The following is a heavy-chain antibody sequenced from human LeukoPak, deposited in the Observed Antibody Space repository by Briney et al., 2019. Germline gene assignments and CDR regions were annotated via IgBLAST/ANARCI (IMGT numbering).Heavy chain of an antibody. Sequence: ASVKVSCKASGYTFTGYYMHWVRQAPGQGLEWMGWINPNSGDTNYAQKFQGRVTMTRDTSISTAYMELSRLRSDDTAVYFCARDQRYCSSSSCPWEPFDYWGQGTLVTVSS. CDR2: INPNSGDT. D-gene: IGHD2-2*01. V-gene: IGHV1-2*02. CDR1: GYTFTGYY. J-gene: IGHJ4*02. CDR3: ARDQRYCSSSSCPWEPFDY.